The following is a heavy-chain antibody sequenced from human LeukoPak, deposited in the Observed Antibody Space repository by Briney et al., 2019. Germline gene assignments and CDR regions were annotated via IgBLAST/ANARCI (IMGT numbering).Heavy chain of an antibody. CDR3: SQTYYDFWSGFDY. J-gene: IGHJ4*02. D-gene: IGHD3-3*01. CDR2: ISSSSSYI. V-gene: IGHV3-21*01. CDR1: GFTFSSYS. Sequence: GGSLRLSCAASGFTFSSYSMNWVRQAPGKGLEWVSSISSSSSYIYYADSVKGRFTISRDNAKNSLYLQMNSLRAEDTAVYYCSQTYYDFWSGFDYWGQGTLVTASS.